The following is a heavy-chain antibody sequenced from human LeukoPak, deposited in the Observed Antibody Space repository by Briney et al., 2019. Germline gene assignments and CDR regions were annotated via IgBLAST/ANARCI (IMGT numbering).Heavy chain of an antibody. CDR3: ARDRQKSITIFGVVTLGPPGAFDI. J-gene: IGHJ3*02. Sequence: ASVKVSCKASGGTFSSYAISWVRQAPGQGLEWMGGIIPIFGTANYAQKFQGRVTITADESTSTAYMELSSLRSEDTAVYYCARDRQKSITIFGVVTLGPPGAFDIWGQGTMVTVSS. D-gene: IGHD3-3*01. V-gene: IGHV1-69*13. CDR2: IIPIFGTA. CDR1: GGTFSSYA.